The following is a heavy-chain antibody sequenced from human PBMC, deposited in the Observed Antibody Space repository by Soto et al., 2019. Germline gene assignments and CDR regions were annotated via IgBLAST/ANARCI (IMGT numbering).Heavy chain of an antibody. CDR2: ISYDGSSK. CDR1: GFTFSSYG. Sequence: PGGSLRLSXAASGFTFSSYGMHWVRQAPGKGLEWVAVISYDGSSKYYADSVKGRFTISRDNSKNTLYLQMNSLRAEDTAVYYCTNLVDYWGQGTLVTVSS. J-gene: IGHJ4*02. V-gene: IGHV3-30*18. CDR3: TNLVDY.